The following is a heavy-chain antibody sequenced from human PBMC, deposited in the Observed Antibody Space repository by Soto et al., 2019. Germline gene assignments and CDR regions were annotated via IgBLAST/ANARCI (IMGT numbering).Heavy chain of an antibody. CDR2: IKNRADGETT. J-gene: IGHJ4*02. V-gene: IGHV3-15*01. Sequence: EVQLVESGGGLVEPGESLRLSCAASGFTFHNAWMSWVRQAPGKGLEWVGRIKNRADGETTDYAVPVQGRFTISIDDSKNTLSLQMHSLKVEDIAVYYCTTGTAVAKYYFDFWGQGTLVTVSS. CDR1: GFTFHNAW. CDR3: TTGTAVAKYYFDF. D-gene: IGHD5-18*01.